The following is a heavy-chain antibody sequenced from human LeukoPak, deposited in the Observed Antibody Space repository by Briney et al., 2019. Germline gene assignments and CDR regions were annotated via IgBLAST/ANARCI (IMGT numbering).Heavy chain of an antibody. Sequence: ASVTVSCQASGYTFTCYYMHWVRQAPAKGLAWMGWINPYRGGKNYPHKLQGRVTTARDPSISTAYMALSRLRSDDTAVYYGARALYYYDSSGYYYASIYYYGMDVWGQGTTVTVSS. CDR3: ARALYYYDSSGYYYASIYYYGMDV. CDR1: GYTFTCYY. CDR2: INPYRGGK. V-gene: IGHV1-2*02. J-gene: IGHJ6*02. D-gene: IGHD3-22*01.